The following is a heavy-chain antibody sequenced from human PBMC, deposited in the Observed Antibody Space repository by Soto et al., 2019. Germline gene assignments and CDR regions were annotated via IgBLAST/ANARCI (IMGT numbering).Heavy chain of an antibody. V-gene: IGHV4-34*01. CDR1: GGSFSGYY. Sequence: PSETLSLTCAVYGGSFSGYYWSWIRQPPGKGLEWIGEINHSGSTNYNPSLKSRVTISVDTSRNQFSLKLSSVTAADTAVYYCARRRQLLFLGNWFDPWGQGTLVTVSS. D-gene: IGHD2-2*01. CDR3: ARRRQLLFLGNWFDP. CDR2: INHSGST. J-gene: IGHJ5*02.